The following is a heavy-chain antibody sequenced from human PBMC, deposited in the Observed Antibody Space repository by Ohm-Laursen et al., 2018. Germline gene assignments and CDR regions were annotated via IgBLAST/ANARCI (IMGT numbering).Heavy chain of an antibody. CDR1: GFTFSDHY. Sequence: SLRLSCAASGFTFSDHYMSWIRQASGKGLEWLSYISDTSATIYYADSVKGRFTVSRDNAKNSLYLQMNNLRADDTAVYYCVREGVTSDFWGQGTPVTVSS. J-gene: IGHJ4*02. V-gene: IGHV3-11*01. CDR2: ISDTSATI. D-gene: IGHD2-8*01. CDR3: VREGVTSDF.